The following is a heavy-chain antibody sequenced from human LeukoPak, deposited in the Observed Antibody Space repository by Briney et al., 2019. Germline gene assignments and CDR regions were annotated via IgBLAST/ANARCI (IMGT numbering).Heavy chain of an antibody. CDR3: ARRAEYCSSTTCPLDH. CDR2: IYPGDSDT. D-gene: IGHD2-2*01. Sequence: KRGESLKISCKGSGYSFTNYWIGWVRQMPGKGLEWMGVIYPGDSDTKYSPSFQGQATTSVDKSISTAYLQWSSLKASDTAMYYCARRAEYCSSTTCPLDHWGQGTLVTVSS. V-gene: IGHV5-51*01. CDR1: GYSFTNYW. J-gene: IGHJ4*02.